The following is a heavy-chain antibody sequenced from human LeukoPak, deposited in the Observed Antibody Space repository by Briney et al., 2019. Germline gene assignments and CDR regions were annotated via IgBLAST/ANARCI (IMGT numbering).Heavy chain of an antibody. D-gene: IGHD3-16*02. V-gene: IGHV3-21*01. CDR1: GFTFSSYS. CDR3: ARLQQQLPPGAGDYVWGSYRPFDY. Sequence: GGSLRLSCAASGFTFSSYSMNWVRQAPGKGLEWVSSISSSSSYIYYADSVKGRFTISRDNAKNSLYLQMNSLRAEDTAVYYCARLQQQLPPGAGDYVWGSYRPFDYWGQGTLVTVSS. CDR2: ISSSSSYI. J-gene: IGHJ4*02.